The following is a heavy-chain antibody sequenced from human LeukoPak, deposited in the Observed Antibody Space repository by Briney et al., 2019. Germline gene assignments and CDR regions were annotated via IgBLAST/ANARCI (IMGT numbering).Heavy chain of an antibody. CDR3: ARKKRADPGFDV. V-gene: IGHV4-59*01. Sequence: SETLSLTCTVSGGSLSGYYWSWIRQPPGKGLEWIGYIYYSGTTNYNPSLKSRLTISVDTSKNQFSLKLTSVAAADTAVYYCARKKRADPGFDVWGQGTMVTVSS. CDR1: GGSLSGYY. CDR2: IYYSGTT. J-gene: IGHJ3*01.